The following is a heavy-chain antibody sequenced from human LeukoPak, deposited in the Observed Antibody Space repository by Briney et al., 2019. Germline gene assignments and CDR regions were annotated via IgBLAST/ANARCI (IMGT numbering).Heavy chain of an antibody. CDR3: ARDSGAYYYDSSGSGVIQL. CDR2: ISAYNGNT. J-gene: IGHJ4*02. D-gene: IGHD3-22*01. Sequence: ASVKVSCKASGYTFTSYYIHWVRRAPGQGLEWMGWISAYNGNTNYAQKLQGRVTMTTDTSTSTAYMELRSLRSDDTAVYYCARDSGAYYYDSSGSGVIQLWGQGTLVTVSS. V-gene: IGHV1-18*04. CDR1: GYTFTSYY.